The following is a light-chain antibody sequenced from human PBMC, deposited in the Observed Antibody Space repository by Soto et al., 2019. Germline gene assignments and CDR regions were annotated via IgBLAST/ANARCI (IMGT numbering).Light chain of an antibody. V-gene: IGLV2-14*01. J-gene: IGLJ1*01. CDR2: EVS. CDR3: SSYTSTRTYV. CDR1: SSDVGGYNF. Sequence: QSVLTHPASVSGSPGQSITISCTGTSSDVGGYNFVSWYQQHPGKAPKLMIHEVSNRPSGVSNRFSGSKSGDTASLTVSGLQAEDEADYYCSSYTSTRTYVFGTGTKVTVL.